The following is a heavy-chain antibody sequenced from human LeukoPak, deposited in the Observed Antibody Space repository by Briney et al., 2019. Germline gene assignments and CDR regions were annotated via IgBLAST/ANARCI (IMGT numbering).Heavy chain of an antibody. D-gene: IGHD6-19*01. V-gene: IGHV1-2*02. CDR2: IKPNSGGT. CDR1: GYTFPRYY. Sequence: SVKVSCTPSGYTFPRYYMHGVRQAPGQGLERMGWIKPNSGGTNYAQKFQGRVTMTRDTSISTAYMELSRLRSDDTAVYYCARGRSIAVAGNWFDPWGQGTLVTVSS. CDR3: ARGRSIAVAGNWFDP. J-gene: IGHJ5*02.